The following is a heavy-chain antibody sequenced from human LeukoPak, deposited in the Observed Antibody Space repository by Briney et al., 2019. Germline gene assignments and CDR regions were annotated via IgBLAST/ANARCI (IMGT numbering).Heavy chain of an antibody. Sequence: ASVKVSCKASGYTFTSYGISWVRQAPGQGLEWMGWISAYNGNTNYAQKLQGRVTMTTDTSTSTAYMELRSLRSDHTAVYYCARFLAAAGTSGWFDPWGQGTLVTVSS. CDR1: GYTFTSYG. CDR3: ARFLAAAGTSGWFDP. J-gene: IGHJ5*02. V-gene: IGHV1-18*01. D-gene: IGHD6-13*01. CDR2: ISAYNGNT.